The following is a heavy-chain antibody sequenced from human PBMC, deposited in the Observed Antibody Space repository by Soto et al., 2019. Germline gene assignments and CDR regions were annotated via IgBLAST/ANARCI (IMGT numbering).Heavy chain of an antibody. CDR2: ISWSTSSI. J-gene: IGHJ4*02. CDR1: GFTFDDYA. D-gene: IGHD6-13*01. V-gene: IGHV3-9*01. Sequence: GGSLRLSCAASGFTFDDYAMHWVRQIPGKGLQWVSGISWSTSSIGYGASLRGRFLISRDDANNSLYLQMNDLRPEDTALYYCGKASSSNSWSPIDYWGQGTMVTVSS. CDR3: GKASSSNSWSPIDY.